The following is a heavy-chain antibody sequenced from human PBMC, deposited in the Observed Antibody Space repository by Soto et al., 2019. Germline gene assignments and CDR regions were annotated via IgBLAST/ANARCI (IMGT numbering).Heavy chain of an antibody. CDR1: GGTFSSYA. V-gene: IGHV1-69*01. Sequence: QVQLVQSGAEVKKPGSSVKVSCKASGGTFSSYAISWVRQAPGQGLEWMGGIIPISDTTNYAQKFQGRATITADESTSTAYMELSSLRSEDTAVYYCARSQGSSTSLEIYYYYYYGMDVWGQGTKVTVSS. CDR2: IIPISDTT. D-gene: IGHD2-2*01. CDR3: ARSQGSSTSLEIYYYYYYGMDV. J-gene: IGHJ6*02.